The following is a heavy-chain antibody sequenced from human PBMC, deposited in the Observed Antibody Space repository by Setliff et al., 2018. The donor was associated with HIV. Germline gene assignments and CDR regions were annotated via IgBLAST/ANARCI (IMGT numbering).Heavy chain of an antibody. Sequence: SETLSLTCSVSGAFTTSSLYSWGWFHQSPGKGLEWIGTIFYSGTTTYNPSLKSRITISVDTSKKEFSLNLSSLTAADTAVFYCARGRYSYGPGWFDSWAQGAVVTVSS. CDR3: ARGRYSYGPGWFDS. V-gene: IGHV4-39*07. D-gene: IGHD5-18*01. CDR2: IFYSGTT. CDR1: GAFTTSSLYS. J-gene: IGHJ5*01.